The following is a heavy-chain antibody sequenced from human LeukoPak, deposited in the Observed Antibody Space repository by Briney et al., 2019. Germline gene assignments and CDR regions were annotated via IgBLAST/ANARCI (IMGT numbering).Heavy chain of an antibody. CDR1: GFTFSSYA. J-gene: IGHJ4*02. CDR2: ISGSGGST. CDR3: AKAGLPNTYYYDSSGYWTLDYFDY. V-gene: IGHV3-23*01. D-gene: IGHD3-22*01. Sequence: GGSLRLSCVASGFTFSSYAMSWVRQAPGKGLEWVSAISGSGGSTYYADSVKGRFTISRDNSKNTLYLQMNSLRAEDTAVYYCAKAGLPNTYYYDSSGYWTLDYFDYWGQGTLVTVSS.